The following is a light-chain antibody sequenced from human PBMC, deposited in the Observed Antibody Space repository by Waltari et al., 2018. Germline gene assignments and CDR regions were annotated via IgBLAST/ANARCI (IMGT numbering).Light chain of an antibody. CDR1: QSISTN. J-gene: IGKJ1*01. V-gene: IGKV3-15*01. CDR2: GAY. Sequence: EIVMTQSPAPLSLSPGERASLSCMASQSISTNLAWYQQIPGQAPRLLIYGAYTRATGIPARFSGSVSGSEFTLTISSLQSEDFGVYYCQQYNDWPPWTFGQGTKVEIK. CDR3: QQYNDWPPWT.